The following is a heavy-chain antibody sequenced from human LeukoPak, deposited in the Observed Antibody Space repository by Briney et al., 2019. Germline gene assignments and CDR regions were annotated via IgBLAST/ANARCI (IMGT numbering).Heavy chain of an antibody. CDR2: INHSGNI. CDR1: GGSFSDFY. D-gene: IGHD6-13*01. J-gene: IGHJ4*02. V-gene: IGHV4-34*01. CDR3: ARPKYTSSWYFDS. Sequence: SETLSLTCAVFGGSFSDFYWTWIRQSPGKGLEWIGEINHSGNINSNPSLESRITMSVDTSKNQFSLKLNSVTAADTAVYYCARPKYTSSWYFDSWGQGTLVTVSS.